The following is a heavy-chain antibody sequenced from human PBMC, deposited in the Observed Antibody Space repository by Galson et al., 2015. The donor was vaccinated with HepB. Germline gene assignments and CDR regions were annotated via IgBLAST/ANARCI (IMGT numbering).Heavy chain of an antibody. CDR1: GFTFSNYA. J-gene: IGHJ4*02. CDR3: ARDDLWSGHYTSDS. D-gene: IGHD3-3*01. Sequence: SLRLSCAASGFTFSNYAMSWVRQAPGKGLEWVSGIRGSDGSASYADSVKGRFTISRDNSKNTLYLQMNSLRVEDTAIYYCARDDLWSGHYTSDSRGQGTLVTVSS. V-gene: IGHV3-23*01. CDR2: IRGSDGSA.